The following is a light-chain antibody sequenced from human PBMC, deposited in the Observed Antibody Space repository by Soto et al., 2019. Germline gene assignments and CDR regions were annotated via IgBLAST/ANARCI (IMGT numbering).Light chain of an antibody. CDR1: QSISSF. CDR2: GAS. Sequence: DIQMTQSPSSLSASVGDRVTITCRPSQSISSFLNWYQQKSGEAPKLLIYGASFLQSGVPPRFSGSGSGTDFTLTISSLQPEDFATYYCQQSYSTPFTFGQGTKLEIQ. V-gene: IGKV1-39*01. J-gene: IGKJ2*01. CDR3: QQSYSTPFT.